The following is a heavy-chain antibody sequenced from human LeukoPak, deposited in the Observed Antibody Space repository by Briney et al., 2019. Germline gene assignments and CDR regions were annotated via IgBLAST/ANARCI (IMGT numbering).Heavy chain of an antibody. J-gene: IGHJ4*02. V-gene: IGHV4-39*07. Sequence: SETLSLTCTVSGDSFRSSLYYWGWIRQPPGKGLEWIGQISYTGNTYYNPSLKSRVTISLDTSKNQFSLNLSSVTAADTAIYYCAKNPHHDDDADEGFDYWGQGTLVTVYS. CDR3: AKNPHHDDDADEGFDY. CDR2: ISYTGNT. D-gene: IGHD3-16*01. CDR1: GDSFRSSLYY.